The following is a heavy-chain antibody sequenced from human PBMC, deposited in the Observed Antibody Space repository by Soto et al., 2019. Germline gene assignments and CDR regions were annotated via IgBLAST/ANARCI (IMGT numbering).Heavy chain of an antibody. Sequence: QVQLVESGGGVVQPGRSLRLSCAGSGFSFSVFGMHWVRQSPGKGLEWVAVVSHDGGYNYFAESVKGRFTISRDNSKKTVSLQMNSLRVEDTAVYYCAKDVLKFRDAYSSGTEAFDIWGQGTMVTVSS. V-gene: IGHV3-30*18. CDR2: VSHDGGYN. D-gene: IGHD5-18*01. CDR1: GFSFSVFG. J-gene: IGHJ3*02. CDR3: AKDVLKFRDAYSSGTEAFDI.